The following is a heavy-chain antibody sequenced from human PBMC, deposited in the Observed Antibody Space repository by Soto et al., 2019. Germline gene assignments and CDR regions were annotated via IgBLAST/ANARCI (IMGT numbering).Heavy chain of an antibody. Sequence: TSETLSLTCIVSGGSISSSTYYWGWIRQPPGKGLEWIGSIYYSGSTYYNPSLKSRVTISVDTSKNQFSLKLSSVTAADTAVYYCACVVVPAAYKQGYNWFDPWGQGTLVTVSS. CDR1: GGSISSSTYY. D-gene: IGHD2-2*01. V-gene: IGHV4-39*01. J-gene: IGHJ5*02. CDR3: ACVVVPAAYKQGYNWFDP. CDR2: IYYSGST.